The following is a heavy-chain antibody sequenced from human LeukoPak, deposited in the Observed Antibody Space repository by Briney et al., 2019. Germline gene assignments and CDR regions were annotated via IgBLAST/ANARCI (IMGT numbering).Heavy chain of an antibody. CDR3: AKQGSGWSPFDY. J-gene: IGHJ4*02. V-gene: IGHV3-21*04. D-gene: IGHD6-19*01. CDR1: GGSINSSSYY. Sequence: PSETLSLTCTVSGGSINSSSYYWGWIRQPPGKGLEWVSSISSSSAYIYYADSVKGRFTISRDNAKNSLYLQMNSLRAEDTAVYYCAKQGSGWSPFDYWGQGTLVTVSS. CDR2: ISSSSAYI.